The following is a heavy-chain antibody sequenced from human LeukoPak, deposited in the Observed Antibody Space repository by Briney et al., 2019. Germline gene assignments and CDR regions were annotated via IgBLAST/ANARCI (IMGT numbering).Heavy chain of an antibody. CDR1: GFTFRNHG. V-gene: IGHV3-74*01. Sequence: GGSLRHSCAASGFTFRNHGMHWVRQVPGKGLEWVSFIKADGSATSHADSVKGRFTTSRDNAKSTLYLQLNSLRAEDTAVYYCARGGASYGMDVWGQGTKVTVSS. J-gene: IGHJ6*02. CDR2: IKADGSAT. CDR3: ARGGASYGMDV.